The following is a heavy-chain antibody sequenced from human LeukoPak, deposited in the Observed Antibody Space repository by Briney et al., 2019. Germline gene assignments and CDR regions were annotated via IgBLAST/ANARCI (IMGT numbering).Heavy chain of an antibody. V-gene: IGHV4-59*08. CDR2: IFYTGGEI. D-gene: IGHD5-18*01. CDR1: GGSMNSYY. J-gene: IGHJ3*02. CDR3: ARQPANTAASDI. Sequence: SETLSLTCTVPGGSMNSYYWSWVRQAPGKGLEWIGYIFYTGGEINYNRSLKSRLTISVDTSKNQFSLMLTSVTAADTAVYYCARQPANTAASDIWAPGTMVTVS.